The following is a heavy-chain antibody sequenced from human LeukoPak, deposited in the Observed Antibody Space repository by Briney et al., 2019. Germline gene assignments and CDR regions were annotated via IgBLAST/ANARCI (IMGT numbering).Heavy chain of an antibody. CDR1: GGSISSYY. CDR3: ARGDTAMVIDY. D-gene: IGHD5-18*01. CDR2: IYYSGST. J-gene: IGHJ4*02. V-gene: IGHV4-59*01. Sequence: PSETLSLTCTVSGGSISSYYWSWLRQPPGKGLEWIGYIYYSGSTNYNPSLKSRVTISVDTSKNQFSLKLSSVTAADTAVYYCARGDTAMVIDYWGQGTLVTVSS.